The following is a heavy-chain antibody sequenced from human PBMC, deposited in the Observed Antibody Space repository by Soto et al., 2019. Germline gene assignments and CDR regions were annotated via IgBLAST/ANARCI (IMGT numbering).Heavy chain of an antibody. V-gene: IGHV3-49*04. Sequence: GGSLRLSCTTSGFSFGDHAMSWVRQAPGKGLEWVGFIRSKTYGGTTEYAASVKGRFTISRDDSNRIAYLHMNSLITEDTAVYYCARDHMFAFDAWGQGTLVTVSS. D-gene: IGHD3-10*02. J-gene: IGHJ4*02. CDR2: IRSKTYGGTT. CDR1: GFSFGDHA. CDR3: ARDHMFAFDA.